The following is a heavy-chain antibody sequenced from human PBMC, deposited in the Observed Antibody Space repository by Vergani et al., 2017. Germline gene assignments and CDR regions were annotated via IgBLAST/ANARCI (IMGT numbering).Heavy chain of an antibody. J-gene: IGHJ4*02. CDR1: GFTFSDYY. CDR3: ARSLSYYDYIWVSLWGFDY. CDR2: ISSSGSTI. D-gene: IGHD3-16*01. V-gene: IGHV3-11*01. Sequence: QVQLVESGGGLVKPGGSLRLSCAASGFTFSDYYMSWIRQAPGKGLEWVSYISSSGSTIYYADSVKGRFTISRDNAKKALYLQMNCLRAEDPAVYYCARSLSYYDYIWVSLWGFDYWGQGTLVTVSS.